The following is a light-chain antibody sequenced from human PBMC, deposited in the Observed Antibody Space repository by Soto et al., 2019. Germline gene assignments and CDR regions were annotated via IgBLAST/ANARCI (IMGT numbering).Light chain of an antibody. V-gene: IGKV1-27*01. Sequence: DIQMTQSPSSLSASVGERVTITCRASQGISNYLAWYQQRPGKPPNLLIYKASTLASGVPSRFSGSGSGTEFTLTISSLQPEDVATYYCQKYNSAPLTFGGGTKVDIK. CDR2: KAS. J-gene: IGKJ4*01. CDR3: QKYNSAPLT. CDR1: QGISNY.